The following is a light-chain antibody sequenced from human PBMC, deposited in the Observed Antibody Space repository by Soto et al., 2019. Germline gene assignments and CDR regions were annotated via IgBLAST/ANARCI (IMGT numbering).Light chain of an antibody. J-gene: IGKJ1*01. V-gene: IGKV1-9*01. CDR3: QQYNTYWT. CDR2: AAS. CDR1: QDIAIY. Sequence: IQLTQSPSSLSASVGDRVTITCRASQDIAIYLAWYQQKPGEAPKLLIYAASTLYGGVPSRFSGSGSGTDFALTITSLQAEDFATYYCQQYNTYWTFAQGTMVDVK.